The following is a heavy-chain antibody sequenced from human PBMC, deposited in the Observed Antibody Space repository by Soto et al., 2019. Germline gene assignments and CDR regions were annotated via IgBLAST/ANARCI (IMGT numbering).Heavy chain of an antibody. CDR3: AGGDNRGTAAMGYYYGTDV. CDR2: INPRGST. V-gene: IGHV4-34*01. J-gene: IGHJ6*02. Sequence: SENLSLTCAVYGGSFSGYYWSWIRKTPWKGLEWIGGINPRGSTNYNPSLTSRVTISVDTSKNQFSLKLSSVAAADTAVYYCAGGDNRGTAAMGYYYGTDVWRQGTTVT. CDR1: GGSFSGYY. D-gene: IGHD2-2*01.